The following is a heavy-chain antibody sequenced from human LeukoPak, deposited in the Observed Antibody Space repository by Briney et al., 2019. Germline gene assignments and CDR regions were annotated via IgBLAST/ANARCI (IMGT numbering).Heavy chain of an antibody. Sequence: PGGSLRLSCAASGFTFSSYAMSWVRQAPGKGLEWVSYISSSGSTIYYADSVKGRFTISRDNAKNSLYLQMNSLRAEDTAVYYCARDGGDAGRWLGHSYFDYWGQGTLVTVSS. V-gene: IGHV3-48*03. D-gene: IGHD6-19*01. CDR2: ISSSGSTI. J-gene: IGHJ4*02. CDR1: GFTFSSYA. CDR3: ARDGGDAGRWLGHSYFDY.